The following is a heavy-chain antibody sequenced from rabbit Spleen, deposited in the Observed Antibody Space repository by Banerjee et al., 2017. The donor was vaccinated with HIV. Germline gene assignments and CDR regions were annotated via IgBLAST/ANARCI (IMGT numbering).Heavy chain of an antibody. V-gene: IGHV1S40*01. D-gene: IGHD7-1*01. Sequence: QSLEESGGDLVKPEGSLTLTCKASGFSFSDRDVMCWVRQAPGKGLEWIACINTATGKGVYASWAKGRFTISKASSATVTLQMTSLTAVDTATYFCARDLTGIIVWNFYLWGPRHPGHRL. CDR3: ARDLTGIIVWNFYL. J-gene: IGHJ4*01. CDR1: GFSFSDRDV. CDR2: INTATGKG.